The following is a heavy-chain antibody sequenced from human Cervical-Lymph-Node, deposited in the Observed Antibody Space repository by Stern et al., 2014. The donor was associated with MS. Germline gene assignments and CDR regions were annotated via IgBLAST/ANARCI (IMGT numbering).Heavy chain of an antibody. J-gene: IGHJ4*02. CDR1: GYIFSDYG. CDR3: ARGWRTYLPDY. Sequence: QVQLGQSENEVKKPGASVKVSCKASGYIFSDYGITWVRQAPGQGLEWMGWISASNGDTTYAQKFQDRVTMTTDTSASTAYMDLRSLRSDDTAVYYCARGWRTYLPDYWGQGTLVSVS. D-gene: IGHD3-16*02. V-gene: IGHV1-18*04. CDR2: ISASNGDT.